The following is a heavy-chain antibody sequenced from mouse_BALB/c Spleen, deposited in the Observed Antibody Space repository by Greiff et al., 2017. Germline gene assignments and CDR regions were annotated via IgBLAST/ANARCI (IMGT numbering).Heavy chain of an antibody. Sequence: QVQLQQSGAELVRPGSSVKISCKASGYAFSSYWMNWVKQRPGQGLEWIGQIYPGDGDTNYNGKFKGKATLTADKSSSTAYMQLTSLTSEDAAVYFGGWAGDNLFAYWGQGTLVTVSA. CDR1: GYAFSSYW. D-gene: IGHD2-3*01. CDR3: GWAGDNLFAY. CDR2: IYPGDGDT. V-gene: IGHV1-80*01. J-gene: IGHJ3*01.